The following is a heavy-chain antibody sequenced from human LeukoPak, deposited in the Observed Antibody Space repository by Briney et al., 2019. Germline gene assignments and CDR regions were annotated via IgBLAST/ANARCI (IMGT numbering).Heavy chain of an antibody. Sequence: PGGSLRLSCAASGFTLSSYWMSWVRQAPGKGLEWVANIKYDGSGKYYADSAKGRFTISRDDAKNSLYLEMNRLRVEDTAVYYCARDLFSGSYQEDFWGQGTLVTVSS. V-gene: IGHV3-7*01. D-gene: IGHD1-26*01. CDR2: IKYDGSGK. CDR3: ARDLFSGSYQEDF. J-gene: IGHJ4*02. CDR1: GFTLSSYW.